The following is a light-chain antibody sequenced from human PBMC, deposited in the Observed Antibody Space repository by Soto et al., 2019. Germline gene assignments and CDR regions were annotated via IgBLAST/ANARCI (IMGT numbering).Light chain of an antibody. J-gene: IGKJ4*01. CDR1: RSVSSW. Sequence: DIQMTQSPSTLSASVGDRVTITCRASRSVSSWLAWYQQTPGKAPKLLIYKASSLESGVPSRFSGSGSGTEFTLTISSLQPDDFATYYCQQYNSVPLTFGGGTKVEIK. CDR3: QQYNSVPLT. CDR2: KAS. V-gene: IGKV1-5*03.